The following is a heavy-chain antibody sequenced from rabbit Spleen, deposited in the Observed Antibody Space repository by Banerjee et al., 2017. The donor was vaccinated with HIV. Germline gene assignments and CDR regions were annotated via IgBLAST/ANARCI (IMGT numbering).Heavy chain of an antibody. CDR3: ARDSGSSFSTYGMDL. D-gene: IGHD8-1*01. CDR2: IEGGSSAFS. Sequence: QEQLVESGGDLVKPGASLTLTCTASGVSFSTDHYMCWVRQAPGKGLEWIACIEGGSSAFSYFASWAKGRFTISKTSSTTVTLQMTSLTAADTATYFCARDSGSSFSTYGMDLWGPGTLVTVS. V-gene: IGHV1S45*01. J-gene: IGHJ6*01. CDR1: GVSFSTDHY.